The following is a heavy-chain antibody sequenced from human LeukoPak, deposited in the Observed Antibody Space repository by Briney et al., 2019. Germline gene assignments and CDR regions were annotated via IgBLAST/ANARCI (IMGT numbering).Heavy chain of an antibody. D-gene: IGHD2-2*01. Sequence: ASVKVSCKASGYTFTCYYMHWVRQAPGQGLEWMGWINPNSGGTNYAQKFQGRVTMTRDTSISTAYMELSRLRSDDTAVYYCSRGGLGYCSSTSCYRAWFDPWGQGTLVTASS. CDR1: GYTFTCYY. J-gene: IGHJ5*02. CDR3: SRGGLGYCSSTSCYRAWFDP. V-gene: IGHV1-2*02. CDR2: INPNSGGT.